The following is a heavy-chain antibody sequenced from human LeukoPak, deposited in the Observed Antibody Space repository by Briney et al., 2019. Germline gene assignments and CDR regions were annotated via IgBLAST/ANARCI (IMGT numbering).Heavy chain of an antibody. D-gene: IGHD3-10*01. Sequence: PSGGSLRLSCAASGCTFSSYWMHWVRQTPGKGLMWVSRIKSDGSTIYADSVKGRFTISRDNAKNMVYLQMNGLRAEDTAIYYCARAITYFYGSVTYDWFDPWGQGTLVTVSS. J-gene: IGHJ5*02. V-gene: IGHV3-74*01. CDR3: ARAITYFYGSVTYDWFDP. CDR2: IKSDGST. CDR1: GCTFSSYW.